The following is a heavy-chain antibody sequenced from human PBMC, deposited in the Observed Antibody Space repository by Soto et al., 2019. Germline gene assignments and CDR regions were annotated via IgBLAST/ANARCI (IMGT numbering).Heavy chain of an antibody. CDR1: GFTFSRHG. J-gene: IGHJ4*02. CDR2: ISYDGSNK. V-gene: IGHV3-30*03. D-gene: IGHD3-22*01. Sequence: LRLSCAASGFTFSRHGMHWVRQAPGKGPEWVAVISYDGSNKYYADSVKGRFTISRDNSKNTLYLQMNSLRAEDTAVYYCARNYDSSGYFDYWGQGTLVTVSS. CDR3: ARNYDSSGYFDY.